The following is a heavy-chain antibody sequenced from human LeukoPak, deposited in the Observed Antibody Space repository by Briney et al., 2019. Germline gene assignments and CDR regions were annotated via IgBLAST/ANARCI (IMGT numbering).Heavy chain of an antibody. CDR1: GFTFSSYW. Sequence: GGSLRLSCAASGFTFSSYWMNWVRQAPGKGLEWVVNIKQDGSETYYADSVKGRFTISRDNPKNLLFLQINSLRVEDTAVYYCARETPRRGETRDGYRWGQGTVVTVSS. CDR2: IKQDGSET. V-gene: IGHV3-7*01. D-gene: IGHD5-24*01. CDR3: ARETPRRGETRDGYR. J-gene: IGHJ4*02.